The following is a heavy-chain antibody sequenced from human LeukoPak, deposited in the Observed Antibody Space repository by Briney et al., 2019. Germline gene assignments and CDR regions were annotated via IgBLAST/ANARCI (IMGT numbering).Heavy chain of an antibody. CDR1: GYTFTGYY. CDR3: ARGRKPAYSFPLHFDY. D-gene: IGHD1-14*01. Sequence: GASVKVSCKASGYTFTGYYMHWVRQAPGQGLEWMGWTNPNSGGTNYAQKFQGRVTMTRDTSISTAYMELSRLRSDDTAVYYCARGRKPAYSFPLHFDYWGQGTLVTVSS. V-gene: IGHV1-2*02. CDR2: TNPNSGGT. J-gene: IGHJ4*02.